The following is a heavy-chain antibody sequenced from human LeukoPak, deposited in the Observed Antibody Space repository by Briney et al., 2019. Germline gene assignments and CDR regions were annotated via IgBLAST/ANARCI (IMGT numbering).Heavy chain of an antibody. Sequence: GSLRLSCAASGFTFSSYTMHWVRQAPGKGLEWVSAISGSGGSTYYADSVKGRFTISRDNSKNTLYLQMNSLRAEDTAVYYCAKDRTNSITIFGVVIDYWGQGTLVTVSS. CDR2: ISGSGGST. V-gene: IGHV3-23*01. J-gene: IGHJ4*02. CDR3: AKDRTNSITIFGVVIDY. CDR1: GFTFSSYT. D-gene: IGHD3-3*01.